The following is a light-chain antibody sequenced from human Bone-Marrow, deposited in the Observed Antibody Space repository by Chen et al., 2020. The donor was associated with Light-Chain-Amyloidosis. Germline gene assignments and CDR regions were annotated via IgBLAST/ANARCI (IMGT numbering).Light chain of an antibody. CDR2: DDS. CDR1: NIGSTS. Sequence: SYVLTQPSSVSVAPGQTATIACGGNNIGSTSVHWYQQTPVQAPLLVVYDDSDRPSGIPERLSGSNSVNTATLTISRVEAGDEADYYCQVWDRSSDRPVFGGGTKLTVL. V-gene: IGLV3-21*02. J-gene: IGLJ3*02. CDR3: QVWDRSSDRPV.